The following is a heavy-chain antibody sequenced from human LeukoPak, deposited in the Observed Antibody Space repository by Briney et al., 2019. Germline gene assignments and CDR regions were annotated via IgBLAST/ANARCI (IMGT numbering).Heavy chain of an antibody. D-gene: IGHD6-19*01. V-gene: IGHV1-18*01. Sequence: ASVKVSCKASGYTFTSYGISWVRQAPGQGLEWMGWISAYNGNTNYAQKLQGRVTMTTDTSTSSAYMELRSLRSDDTAVYYCARDIRGWSYVDYWGQGTLVTVSS. J-gene: IGHJ4*02. CDR1: GYTFTSYG. CDR3: ARDIRGWSYVDY. CDR2: ISAYNGNT.